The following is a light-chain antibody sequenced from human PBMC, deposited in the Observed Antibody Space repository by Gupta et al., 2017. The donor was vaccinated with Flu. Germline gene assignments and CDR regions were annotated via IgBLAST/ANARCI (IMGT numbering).Light chain of an antibody. J-gene: IGLJ3*02. V-gene: IGLV2-14*01. CDR2: EVS. CDR1: SSDVGGYNY. CDR3: SSYTSSSTRV. Sequence: QSALPQPASVSGSPGQSITISCTGTSSDVGGYNYVSWYQQHPGKAPKLMIYEVSKRPAGVSNLFSGSKSGTTASLTISGLQAEDEADYYCSSYTSSSTRVFGGGTKLTVL.